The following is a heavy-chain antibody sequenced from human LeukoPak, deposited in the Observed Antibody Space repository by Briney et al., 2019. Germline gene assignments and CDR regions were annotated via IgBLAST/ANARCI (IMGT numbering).Heavy chain of an antibody. V-gene: IGHV3-48*03. CDR1: GFTFSSYE. J-gene: IGHJ4*02. CDR3: ARVYGTDTAYVEY. Sequence: GGSLRLSCAASGFTFSSYEMNWVRQAPGKGLEWVSYISSSGSTIYYADSVKGRFTISRDNAKNSLYLQMNSMRAEDTAVYYCARVYGTDTAYVEYWGQGNLVTVSA. D-gene: IGHD5-18*01. CDR2: ISSSGSTI.